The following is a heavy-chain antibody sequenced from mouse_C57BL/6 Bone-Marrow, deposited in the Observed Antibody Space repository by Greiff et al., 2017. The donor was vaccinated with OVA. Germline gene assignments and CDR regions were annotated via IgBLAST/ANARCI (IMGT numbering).Heavy chain of an antibody. CDR1: GYTFTSYG. CDR3: AREGPEDCGSGFAY. D-gene: IGHD1-1*01. J-gene: IGHJ3*01. V-gene: IGHV1-81*01. CDR2: LYPRSGNT. Sequence: QVQLQQSGAELARPGASVKLSCKASGYTFTSYGISWVKQRTGQGLEWIGELYPRSGNTYYNEKFKGKATLTAATSSSTAYMELRSLTSEDSAVYFGAREGPEDCGSGFAYWGQGTLVTVSA.